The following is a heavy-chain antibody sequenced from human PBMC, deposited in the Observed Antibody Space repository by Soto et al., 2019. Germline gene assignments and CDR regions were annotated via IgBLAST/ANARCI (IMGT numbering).Heavy chain of an antibody. V-gene: IGHV3-30*18. CDR2: ISYNGGEK. Sequence: QVQLVESGGDVAQPGRSLRLSCAASGFTFSTDAIHWVRQAPGKGLEWVSVISYNGGEKYYADSLKGRFTISRDNSKNTVYLQMNSLRLEDTAVYYCAKAGKKILATARGNWFDTWGQGTLVAVSS. CDR1: GFTFSTDA. CDR3: AKAGKKILATARGNWFDT. J-gene: IGHJ5*02. D-gene: IGHD3-3*02.